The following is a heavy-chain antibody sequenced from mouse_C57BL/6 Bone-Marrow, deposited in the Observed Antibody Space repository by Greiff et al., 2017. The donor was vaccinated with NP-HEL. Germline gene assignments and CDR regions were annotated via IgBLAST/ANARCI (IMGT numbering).Heavy chain of an antibody. CDR2: ISSGSSTI. D-gene: IGHD1-1*01. Sequence: EVHLVESGGGLVKPGGSLKLSCAASGFTFSDYGMHWVRQAPEKGLEWVAYISSGSSTIYYADTVKGRFTISRDNAKNTLFLQMTSLRSEDTAMYYCARPLLLRSFAYWGQGTLVTVSA. J-gene: IGHJ3*01. CDR3: ARPLLLRSFAY. V-gene: IGHV5-17*01. CDR1: GFTFSDYG.